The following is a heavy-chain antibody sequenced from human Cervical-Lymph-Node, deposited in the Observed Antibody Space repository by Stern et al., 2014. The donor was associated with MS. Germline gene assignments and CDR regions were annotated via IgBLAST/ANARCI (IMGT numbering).Heavy chain of an antibody. CDR1: GYSFTSYW. Sequence: EVQLVESGAEVKKPGESLKISCKGSGYSFTSYWIGWVRQMPGKGLEWMGIIYPGASDTRYSPSFKGQVHISAEKAISTAYLHWSSLKASDTAMYYCARPGDDTAKYGLDVWGQGTKGTVSS. CDR3: ARPGDDTAKYGLDV. J-gene: IGHJ6*02. D-gene: IGHD5-18*01. V-gene: IGHV5-51*03. CDR2: IYPGASDT.